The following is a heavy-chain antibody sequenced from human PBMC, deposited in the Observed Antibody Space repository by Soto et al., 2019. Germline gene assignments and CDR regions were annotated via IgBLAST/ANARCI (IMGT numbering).Heavy chain of an antibody. CDR2: ISGSGGST. J-gene: IGHJ5*02. D-gene: IGHD3-3*01. CDR3: AKDAAFYDFWSGYYGWFDP. V-gene: IGHV3-23*01. Sequence: EVQLLESGGGLVQPGGSLRLSCAASGFTFSSYAMSWVRQAPGKGLEWVSAISGSGGSTYYADSVKGRFTISRYNSKTTLYLQMNSLRAEDTAVYYCAKDAAFYDFWSGYYGWFDPWGQGTLVTVSS. CDR1: GFTFSSYA.